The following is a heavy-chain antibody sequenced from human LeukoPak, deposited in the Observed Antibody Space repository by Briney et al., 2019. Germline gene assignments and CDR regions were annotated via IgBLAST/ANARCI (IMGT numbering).Heavy chain of an antibody. V-gene: IGHV1-46*01. D-gene: IGHD3/OR15-3a*01. CDR3: VRNVDSGFDY. CDR1: GYTFTTYY. CDR2: INPSGGST. J-gene: IGHJ4*02. Sequence: APVKVSCKPSGYTFTTYYIHWVRQAPGQGLEWIGMINPSGGSTSFAQKFQGRVTMTRDTSTSTVYMELSSLRSDDTAMCYCVRNVDSGFDYWGQGTLVTVSS.